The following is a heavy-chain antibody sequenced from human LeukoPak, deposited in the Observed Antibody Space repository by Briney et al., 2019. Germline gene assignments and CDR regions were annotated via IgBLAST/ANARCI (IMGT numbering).Heavy chain of an antibody. CDR2: MNPNSGNT. CDR1: GYTFTSYD. J-gene: IGHJ4*02. CDR3: ARVLPKVLLRGPSGDY. D-gene: IGHD3-10*01. Sequence: RASVKVSCKASGYTFTSYDINWVRQATGQGLEWMGLMNPNSGNTGYAQKFQGRVTMTRNTSISTAYMELSSLRSEDTAVYYCARVLPKVLLRGPSGDYWGQGTLVTVSS. V-gene: IGHV1-8*01.